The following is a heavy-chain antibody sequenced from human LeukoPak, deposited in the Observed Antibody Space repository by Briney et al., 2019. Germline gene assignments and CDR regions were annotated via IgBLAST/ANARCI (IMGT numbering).Heavy chain of an antibody. CDR1: GFTFSSYS. V-gene: IGHV3-48*02. CDR2: IRRSGNPI. J-gene: IGHJ4*02. Sequence: GGSLRLSCAASGFTFSSYSMNWVRQAPGKGLEWVAYIRRSGNPIYYADSVKGRFTISRDNAENSLYLQMNSLRDEDTAVYYCVRDPDALDYWGPGTPVTVSS. CDR3: VRDPDALDY.